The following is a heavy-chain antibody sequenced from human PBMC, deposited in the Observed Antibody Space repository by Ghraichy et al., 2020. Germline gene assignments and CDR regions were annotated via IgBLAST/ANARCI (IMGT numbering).Heavy chain of an antibody. CDR2: IIPIFGTA. D-gene: IGHD4-17*01. CDR1: GDTFNSYA. V-gene: IGHV1-69*13. CDR3: ARDSPHTSYGDYVSVANYWYGLDV. J-gene: IGHJ6*02. Sequence: SVKVSCKASGDTFNSYAINWVRQAPGQGLEWMGGIIPIFGTANYAQKFQGRVTITADDSTTTAYMELSSLRSEDTAVYYCARDSPHTSYGDYVSVANYWYGLDVWGQGTTVTVSS.